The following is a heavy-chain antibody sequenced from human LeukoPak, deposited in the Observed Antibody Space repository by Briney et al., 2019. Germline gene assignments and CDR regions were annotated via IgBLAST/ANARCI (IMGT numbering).Heavy chain of an antibody. Sequence: GGSLRLSCAASGFTFSSYAMSWVRQAPGKGLEWVSAISGSGGSTYYADSVKGRFTISRDNSKNTLYLQMNSLRAEDTAVYYCAKAVYYGGNLRYFDYWGQGTLVTVSS. D-gene: IGHD4-23*01. J-gene: IGHJ4*02. CDR1: GFTFSSYA. V-gene: IGHV3-23*01. CDR3: AKAVYYGGNLRYFDY. CDR2: ISGSGGST.